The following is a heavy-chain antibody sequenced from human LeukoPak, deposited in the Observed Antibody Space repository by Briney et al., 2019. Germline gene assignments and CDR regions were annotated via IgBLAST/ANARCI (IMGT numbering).Heavy chain of an antibody. V-gene: IGHV4-4*02. CDR3: ARAALLLEPSFDY. CDR1: GDSISSSNW. D-gene: IGHD3-3*01. J-gene: IGHJ4*02. Sequence: SETLSLTCAVSGDSISSSNWWCWIRQPPGKGLEWIREINHSGSTNYNPSLKSRVTISVDTSKNQFSLKLSSVTAADTAVYYCARAALLLEPSFDYWGQGTLVTVSS. CDR2: INHSGST.